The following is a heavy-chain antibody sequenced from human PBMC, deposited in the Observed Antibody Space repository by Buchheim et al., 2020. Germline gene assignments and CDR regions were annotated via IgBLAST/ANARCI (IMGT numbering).Heavy chain of an antibody. V-gene: IGHV5-51*01. CDR1: GYTFTSYW. CDR2: IYPGDSDS. CDR3: ARHVYTGGYFDY. J-gene: IGHJ4*02. D-gene: IGHD3-16*01. Sequence: EVQLVQSGAELKKPGESLKISCKASGYTFTSYWIAWVRQMPGKGLEWMGIIYPGDSDSKKSPSFQGQVTMSADKSISTASPQWSSLKASDTAIYYCARHVYTGGYFDYWGQGTL.